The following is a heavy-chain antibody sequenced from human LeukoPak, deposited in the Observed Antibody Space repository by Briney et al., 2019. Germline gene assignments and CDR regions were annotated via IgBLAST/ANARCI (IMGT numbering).Heavy chain of an antibody. CDR1: GCSISSGDYY. Sequence: SETLSLTCNVSGCSISSGDYYWSWIRQPPGKGLEWIGYIYYSGSTYYNPSLKSRVTISVDTSKNQFSLKLSSVTAADTAVYYCARAPGELSSTSFDYWGQGTLVTVSS. CDR3: ARAPGELSSTSFDY. D-gene: IGHD3-16*02. J-gene: IGHJ4*02. V-gene: IGHV4-30-4*01. CDR2: IYYSGST.